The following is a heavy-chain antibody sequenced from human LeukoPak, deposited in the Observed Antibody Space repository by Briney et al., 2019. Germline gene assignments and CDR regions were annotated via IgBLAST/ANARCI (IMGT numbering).Heavy chain of an antibody. Sequence: PGGPLRLSCAASGFTFSSYAMSWVRQAPGKGLEWVSAISGSGGSTYYADSVKGRFTISRDNSKNTLYLQMNSLRAEDTAVYYCANHRELLQVAFDIWGQGTMVTVSS. CDR2: ISGSGGST. CDR3: ANHRELLQVAFDI. D-gene: IGHD1-26*01. J-gene: IGHJ3*02. CDR1: GFTFSSYA. V-gene: IGHV3-23*01.